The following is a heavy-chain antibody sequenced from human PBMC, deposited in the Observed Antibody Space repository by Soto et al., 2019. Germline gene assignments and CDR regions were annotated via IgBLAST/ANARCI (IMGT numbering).Heavy chain of an antibody. CDR1: GFAAMSKY. D-gene: IGHD1-1*01. V-gene: IGHV3-53*01. J-gene: IGHJ4*02. CDR2: IYGRGTT. Sequence: EVQLVESGGGEIQPGGSLRLSCAASGFAAMSKYMTWVRQAPGKGLEWVSVIYGRGTTYYADSVKGRFTLSGATAKSTLYLQMNSSRAEDTAVYYCVQTTGLPGVDFWGQGTLVTVSS. CDR3: VQTTGLPGVDF.